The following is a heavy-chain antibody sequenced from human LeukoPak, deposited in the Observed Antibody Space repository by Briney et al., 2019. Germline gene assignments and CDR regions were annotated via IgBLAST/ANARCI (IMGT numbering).Heavy chain of an antibody. CDR3: TKDWSASY. J-gene: IGHJ4*02. Sequence: GGSLRLSCAASGFTFNKFAMTWVRQAPGKGLQWVSAITESGGATYYADSVKGRITVSRDNSKNMLYLQMNSLRAEDTAVYYCTKDWSASYWGQGTLVTVSS. CDR1: GFTFNKFA. CDR2: ITESGGAT. V-gene: IGHV3-23*01.